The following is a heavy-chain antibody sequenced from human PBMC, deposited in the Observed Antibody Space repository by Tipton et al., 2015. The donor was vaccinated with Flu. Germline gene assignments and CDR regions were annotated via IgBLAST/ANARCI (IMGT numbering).Heavy chain of an antibody. CDR1: GGSVSSGSYY. J-gene: IGHJ6*02. Sequence: LSLTCTVSGGSVSSGSYYWSWIRQPPGKGLEWIGYIYYSGSTNYNPSLKSRVTISVDTSKNQFSLKLSSVTAADTAVYYCARGGYYDILTGYYMNGMDVWGQGTTVTVSS. CDR2: IYYSGST. D-gene: IGHD3-9*01. CDR3: ARGGYYDILTGYYMNGMDV. V-gene: IGHV4-61*01.